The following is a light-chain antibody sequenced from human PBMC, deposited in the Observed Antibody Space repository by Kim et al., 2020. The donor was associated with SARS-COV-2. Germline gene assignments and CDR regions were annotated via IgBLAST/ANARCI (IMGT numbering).Light chain of an antibody. CDR1: QSVSSY. J-gene: IGKJ1*01. CDR2: DAS. V-gene: IGKV3-11*01. Sequence: SLSPGERATLSCRASQSVSSYLAWYQQKPGQAPRLLIFDASNRATGIPARFSGSGSGTDFTLTISSLEPEDLAVYYCQQRGDWPTFGQGTKVDIK. CDR3: QQRGDWPT.